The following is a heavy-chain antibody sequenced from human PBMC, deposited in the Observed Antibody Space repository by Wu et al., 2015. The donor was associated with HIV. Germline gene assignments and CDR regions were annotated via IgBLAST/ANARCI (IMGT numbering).Heavy chain of an antibody. Sequence: QVQLVQSGAEVKKPGASVKVSCKASGYTFTSYGISWVRQAPGQGFEWMGWISAYNGNTNYAQKLQGRVTMTTDTSTSTAYMELRSLRSDDTAVYYCARDLFEGGVFWSGYYCDYWGQGTLVTVSS. D-gene: IGHD3-3*01. CDR3: ARDLFEGGVFWSGYYCDY. V-gene: IGHV1-18*01. CDR1: GYTFTSYG. J-gene: IGHJ4*02. CDR2: ISAYNGNT.